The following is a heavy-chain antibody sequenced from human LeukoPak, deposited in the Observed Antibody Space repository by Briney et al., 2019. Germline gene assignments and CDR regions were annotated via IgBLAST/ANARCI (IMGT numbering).Heavy chain of an antibody. CDR3: AKDMRTGYDSSGYDY. J-gene: IGHJ4*02. CDR2: ISWNSGSI. V-gene: IGHV3-9*01. D-gene: IGHD3-22*01. Sequence: GGSLRLSCAASGFTFDDYAMHWVRQAPGKGLEWVSGISWNSGSIGYADSVKGRFTISRDNAKNSLYLQMNSLRAEDTALYYCAKDMRTGYDSSGYDYWGQGTLVTVSS. CDR1: GFTFDDYA.